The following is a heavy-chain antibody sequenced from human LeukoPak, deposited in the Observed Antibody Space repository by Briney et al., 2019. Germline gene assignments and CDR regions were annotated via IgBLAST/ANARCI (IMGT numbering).Heavy chain of an antibody. CDR2: ISGSGGTT. D-gene: IGHD6-13*01. CDR1: GFTFRSYA. CDR3: AKVLGTYGSSGYAWYFDH. Sequence: GGSLRLPCAASGFTFRSYAMTWVRQAPGKGLEWVSIISGSGGTTYYADSVRGRFTISRDNSKDTLYLQMNTLRAEDTAVYYCAKVLGTYGSSGYAWYFDHWGQGILVTVSS. J-gene: IGHJ4*02. V-gene: IGHV3-23*01.